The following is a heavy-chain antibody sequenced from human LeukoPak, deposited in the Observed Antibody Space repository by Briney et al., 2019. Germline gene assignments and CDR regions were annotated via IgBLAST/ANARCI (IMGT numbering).Heavy chain of an antibody. CDR2: ISRDGGST. CDR3: AKSKTAVTTGYLDN. CDR1: GFTFDDYT. D-gene: IGHD4-17*01. J-gene: IGHJ4*02. Sequence: GGSLRLSCAASGFTFDDYTMHWVRQAPGKGLEWVSLISRDGGSTYYADSVKGRFTISRDNSKNSLYLQMNSLRTEDTALYYCAKSKTAVTTGYLDNWGQGTLVTVSS. V-gene: IGHV3-43*01.